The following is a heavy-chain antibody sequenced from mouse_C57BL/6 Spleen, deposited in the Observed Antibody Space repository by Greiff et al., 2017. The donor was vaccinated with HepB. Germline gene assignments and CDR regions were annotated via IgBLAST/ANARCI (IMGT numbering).Heavy chain of an antibody. Sequence: EVQLVESGPGLVKPSQSLSLTCSVTGYSITSGYYWNWIRQFPGNKLEWMGYISYDGSNNYNPSLKNRISITRDTSKNQFFLKLNSVTTEDTATYYCARAGGNYGLDAMDYWGQGTSVTVSS. D-gene: IGHD2-1*01. CDR2: ISYDGSN. CDR1: GYSITSGYY. V-gene: IGHV3-6*01. J-gene: IGHJ4*01. CDR3: ARAGGNYGLDAMDY.